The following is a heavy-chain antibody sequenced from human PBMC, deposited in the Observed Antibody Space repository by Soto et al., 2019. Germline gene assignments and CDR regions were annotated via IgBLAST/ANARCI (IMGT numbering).Heavy chain of an antibody. V-gene: IGHV4-34*01. CDR2: TNHSGST. CDR3: ERGGGITMVRGENKTNDS. J-gene: IGHJ4*02. D-gene: IGHD3-10*01. Sequence: SETLSLTCAVYGGSFSGYYWSWIRQPPGKGLEWIGETNHSGSTNYNPSLKSRVTISVDTSKNQFSLKLSSVTAADTAVYYGERGGGITMVRGENKTNDSGGQGTLVTVST. CDR1: GGSFSGYY.